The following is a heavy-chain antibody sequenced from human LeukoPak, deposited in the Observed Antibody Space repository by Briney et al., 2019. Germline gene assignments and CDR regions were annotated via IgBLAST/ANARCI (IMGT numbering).Heavy chain of an antibody. Sequence: ASVKVSCKASGYTFTSYGISWVRQAPGQGLEWIGWISADNGNTNYAQKLQDRVTTTTDTSTSTAYMELRSLRSDDTAVYYCARWGPTVVTPLNYWGQGTLVTVSS. CDR2: ISADNGNT. CDR1: GYTFTSYG. J-gene: IGHJ4*02. D-gene: IGHD4-23*01. V-gene: IGHV1-18*01. CDR3: ARWGPTVVTPLNY.